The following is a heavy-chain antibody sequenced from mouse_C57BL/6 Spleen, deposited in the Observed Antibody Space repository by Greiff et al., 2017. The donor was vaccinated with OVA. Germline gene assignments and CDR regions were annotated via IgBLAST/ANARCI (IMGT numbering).Heavy chain of an antibody. V-gene: IGHV14-3*01. Sequence: EVNVVESVAELVRPGASVKLSCTASGFNIKNTYMHWVKQRPEQGLEWIGRIDPANGNTKYAPKFQGKATITADTSSNTAYLQLSSLTSEDTAIYYCAPFITTVGYWYFDVWGTGTTVTVSS. CDR2: IDPANGNT. D-gene: IGHD1-1*01. CDR3: APFITTVGYWYFDV. CDR1: GFNIKNTY. J-gene: IGHJ1*03.